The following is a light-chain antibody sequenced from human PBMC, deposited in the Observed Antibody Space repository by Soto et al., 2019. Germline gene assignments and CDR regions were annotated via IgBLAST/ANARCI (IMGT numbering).Light chain of an antibody. CDR3: KQANSFPLT. CDR2: AAA. V-gene: IGKV1-12*01. J-gene: IGKJ3*01. CDR1: QDIGSW. Sequence: IQITQSPSSLSACLAHRLPPPCRPSQDIGSWLAWYQQKPGKAPKILIYAAASFQTGVPFRFSATFSGTDFTLTINSLQTEDVGTYFCKQANSFPLTFGTGTKVDIK.